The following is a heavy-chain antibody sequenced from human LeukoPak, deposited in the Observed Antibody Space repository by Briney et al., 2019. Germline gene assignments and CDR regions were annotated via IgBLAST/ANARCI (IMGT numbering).Heavy chain of an antibody. CDR2: IYYSGST. CDR3: ARDTGDTYYYYYYMDV. Sequence: PSGTLSLTCAVSGGSISSSSYYWGWIRQPPGKGLEWIGSIYYSGSTYYNPSLKSRVTISVDTSKNQFSLKLSSVTAADTAVYYCARDTGDTYYYYYYMDVWGKGTTVTVSS. CDR1: GGSISSSSYY. J-gene: IGHJ6*03. V-gene: IGHV4-39*07. D-gene: IGHD7-27*01.